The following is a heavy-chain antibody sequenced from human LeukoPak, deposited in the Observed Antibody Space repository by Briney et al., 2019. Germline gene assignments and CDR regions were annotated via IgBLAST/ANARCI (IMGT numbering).Heavy chain of an antibody. CDR1: GYTFTSFG. Sequence: ASVKVSCKDSGYTFTSFGISWVRQAPGQGLEWMGWISAYNGNTNSAQKLQGRVTMTTDTSTSTAYMELRSLRPDDTAVYYCARDQEGFDYWGQGTLVTVSS. CDR2: ISAYNGNT. V-gene: IGHV1-18*01. CDR3: ARDQEGFDY. J-gene: IGHJ4*02.